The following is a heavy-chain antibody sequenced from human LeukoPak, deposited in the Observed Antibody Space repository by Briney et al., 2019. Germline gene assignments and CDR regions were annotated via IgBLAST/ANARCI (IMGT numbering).Heavy chain of an antibody. J-gene: IGHJ3*02. Sequence: ASVKVSCKASGYTFTSYAMNWVRQAPGQGLEWMGWINTNTGNPTYAQGFTGRFVFSLDTSVSTAYLQISSLKAEDTAVYYCARVFLPITMIVVDAFDIWGQGTMVTVSS. CDR2: INTNTGNP. CDR3: ARVFLPITMIVVDAFDI. D-gene: IGHD3-22*01. V-gene: IGHV7-4-1*02. CDR1: GYTFTSYA.